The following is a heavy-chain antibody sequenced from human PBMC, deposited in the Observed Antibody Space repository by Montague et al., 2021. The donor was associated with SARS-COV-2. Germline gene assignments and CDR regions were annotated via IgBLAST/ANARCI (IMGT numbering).Heavy chain of an antibody. CDR2: IYYSGST. CDR3: ARTTYFDLASIYSYVMDV. D-gene: IGHD3-9*01. J-gene: IGHJ6*02. Sequence: SETLSLTCTVSGGSITNYYWSWIRQPPGRGLEWIGYIYYSGSTEYSPSLKSRVTMSIDTSKNQFSLRLNSVTAADTAVYFCARTTYFDLASIYSYVMDVWGQGTTVTVSS. V-gene: IGHV4-59*08. CDR1: GGSITNYY.